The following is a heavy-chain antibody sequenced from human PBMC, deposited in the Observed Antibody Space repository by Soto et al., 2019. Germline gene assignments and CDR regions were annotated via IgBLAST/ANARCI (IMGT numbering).Heavy chain of an antibody. Sequence: SETLSLTCAAYGGSFSGYYWNWIRQPPGKGLEWIGEISHGGSTNYNPSLKSRVAISVATSKNQFSLKLNSMTAADTAVYYCARKYCSSISCLTFFDSWGQGTLVTVSS. V-gene: IGHV4-34*01. D-gene: IGHD2-2*01. CDR2: ISHGGST. J-gene: IGHJ4*02. CDR3: ARKYCSSISCLTFFDS. CDR1: GGSFSGYY.